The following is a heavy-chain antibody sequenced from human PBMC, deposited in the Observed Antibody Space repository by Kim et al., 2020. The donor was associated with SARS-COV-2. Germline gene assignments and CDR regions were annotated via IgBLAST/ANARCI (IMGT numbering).Heavy chain of an antibody. V-gene: IGHV4-4*07. CDR1: GGSISSYY. J-gene: IGHJ2*01. D-gene: IGHD6-6*01. CDR3: ARDTLRYSSSSSWYFDL. CDR2: IYTSGST. Sequence: SETLSLTCTVSGGSISSYYWSWIRQPAGKGLEWIGRIYTSGSTNYNPSLKSRVTMSVDTSKNQFSLKLSSVTAADTAVYYCARDTLRYSSSSSWYFDLWGRGTLVTVSS.